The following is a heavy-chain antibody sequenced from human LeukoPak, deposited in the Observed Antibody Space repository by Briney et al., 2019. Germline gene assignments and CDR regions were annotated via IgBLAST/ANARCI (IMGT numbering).Heavy chain of an antibody. D-gene: IGHD1-1*01. CDR1: GFPFSDYA. CDR2: ISYDGRGN. V-gene: IGHV3-30*03. Sequence: GGSLRLSCAASGFPFSDYAMHWVRQAPGKGLEWVAVISYDGRGNDYADSVKGRFTTSRDNSQNTLYLEMHSLRTEDTALYFCVRETGNTNYFDYWGQGALVTVSS. J-gene: IGHJ4*02. CDR3: VRETGNTNYFDY.